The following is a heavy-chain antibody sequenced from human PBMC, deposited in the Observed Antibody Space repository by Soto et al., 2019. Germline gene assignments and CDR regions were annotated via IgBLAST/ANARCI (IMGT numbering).Heavy chain of an antibody. D-gene: IGHD5-12*01. CDR1: GYTFTNYG. CDR2: ISTYNGIT. Sequence: ASVKVSCKASGYTFTNYGFNWVRQAPGQGLEWMGWISTYNGITNYAQKLQGRVTMTTDTSTSTAYMELRSLRSDDTAVYYCVRNLVAERGYSGYDPNYYYYYGMDVWGQ. CDR3: VRNLVAERGYSGYDPNYYYYYGMDV. V-gene: IGHV1-18*04. J-gene: IGHJ6*02.